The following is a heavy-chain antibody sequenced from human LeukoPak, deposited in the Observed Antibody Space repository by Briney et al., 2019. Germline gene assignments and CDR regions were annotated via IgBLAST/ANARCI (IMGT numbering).Heavy chain of an antibody. J-gene: IGHJ4*02. CDR3: TTGDGGSEFDY. CDR1: GFTFSNAW. V-gene: IGHV3-15*01. D-gene: IGHD1-26*01. CDR2: IKSKTDGGTT. Sequence: GRSLRLSCAASGFTFSNAWKSWVRQAPGKGQDRVGRIKSKTDGGTTDYAAPVKGRFTISRDDSKNTLYLQMNSLKSDDTAVCYCTTGDGGSEFDYWGQGTLVSVSS.